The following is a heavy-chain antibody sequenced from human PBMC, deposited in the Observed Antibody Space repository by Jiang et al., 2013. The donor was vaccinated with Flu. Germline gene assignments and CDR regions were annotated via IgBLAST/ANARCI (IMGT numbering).Heavy chain of an antibody. J-gene: IGHJ6*01. D-gene: IGHD2-2*02. CDR2: IYHTGVT. CDR3: AKIDYTIANGMDV. CDR1: GGSISSGAYY. Sequence: GPGLVKPSQTLSLTCTVSGGSISSGAYYWSWIRQHPGKGLEWIGYIYHTGVTYYNPSLTSRVTISLDMSETQFSLSLSSVTAADTAVYFCAKIDYTIANGMDVWGQGTMVTVSS. V-gene: IGHV4-31*03.